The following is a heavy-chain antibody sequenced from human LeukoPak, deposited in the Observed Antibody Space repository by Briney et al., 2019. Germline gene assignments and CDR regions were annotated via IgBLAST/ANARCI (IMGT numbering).Heavy chain of an antibody. CDR1: GYTFTGYY. D-gene: IGHD5-12*01. CDR3: TPALNRGYSGYVTRFDY. J-gene: IGHJ4*02. V-gene: IGHV1-2*02. Sequence: ASVTVSFKASGYTFTGYYMHWVRQAPGQGLEWMGWINPNSGGTNYAQKFQGRVTMTRDTSISTAYMELSRLRSDDTAVYYCTPALNRGYSGYVTRFDYWGQGTLVTVSS. CDR2: INPNSGGT.